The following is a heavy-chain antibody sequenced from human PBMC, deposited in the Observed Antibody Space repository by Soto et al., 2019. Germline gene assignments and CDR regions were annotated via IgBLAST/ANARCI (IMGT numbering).Heavy chain of an antibody. Sequence: QVQLVQSGAEVKKPGSSVKVSCKASGGTFSKYAITWVRQAPGQGLEWMGGIMPIYGTTNFAQKIQGRVTISADESTSTAYMELSSLRSDDTAVDYCARGLPFGDLFLFFDIWGQGTMVTVSS. V-gene: IGHV1-69*01. CDR3: ARGLPFGDLFLFFDI. CDR2: IMPIYGTT. CDR1: GGTFSKYA. D-gene: IGHD2-21*01. J-gene: IGHJ3*02.